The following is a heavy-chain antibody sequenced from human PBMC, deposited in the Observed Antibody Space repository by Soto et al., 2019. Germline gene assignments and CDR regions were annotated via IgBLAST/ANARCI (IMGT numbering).Heavy chain of an antibody. J-gene: IGHJ5*02. D-gene: IGHD3-22*01. CDR2: IYHTGNA. V-gene: IGHV4-39*01. CDR1: GDSISNSRFY. Sequence: LSLTCSVSGDSISNSRFYWAWIRQPPGEGLEWVGSIYHTGNAYYNPSLKSRVTISVDTSKNQFSLKLTSVTAADAALYYCARDFFDSSDYTTNSSDPWGQGTLVTVSS. CDR3: ARDFFDSSDYTTNSSDP.